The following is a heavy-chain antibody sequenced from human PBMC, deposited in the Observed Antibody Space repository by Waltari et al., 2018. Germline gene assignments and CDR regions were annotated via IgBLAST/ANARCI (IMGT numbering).Heavy chain of an antibody. CDR1: GFTFSGYA. Sequence: EVQLLESGGGLVQPGGSLRLSCAASGFTFSGYAMSWFRQAPGKGLEWVSAISGSGGSTYYADSVKGRFTISRDNSKNTLYLQMNSLRAEDTAVYYCAKASASSYWYFDLWGRGTLVTVSS. CDR3: AKASASSYWYFDL. V-gene: IGHV3-23*01. CDR2: ISGSGGST. J-gene: IGHJ2*01. D-gene: IGHD2-15*01.